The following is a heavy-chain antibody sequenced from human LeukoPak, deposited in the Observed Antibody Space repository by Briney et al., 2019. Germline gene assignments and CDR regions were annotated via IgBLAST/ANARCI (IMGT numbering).Heavy chain of an antibody. V-gene: IGHV1-69*04. CDR2: IIPILGIA. CDR3: ARDTQYCSSTSCPDAFDI. CDR1: GGTFSSYA. D-gene: IGHD2-2*01. J-gene: IGHJ3*02. Sequence: SVKVSCKASGGTFSSYAINWVRQAPGQGLEWMGRIIPILGIANYAQKFQGRVTITADKSTSTAYMELSRLRSDDTAVYYCARDTQYCSSTSCPDAFDIWGQGTMVTVSS.